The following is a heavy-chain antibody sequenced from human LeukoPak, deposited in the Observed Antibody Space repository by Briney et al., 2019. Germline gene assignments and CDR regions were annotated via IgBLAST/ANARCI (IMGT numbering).Heavy chain of an antibody. J-gene: IGHJ4*02. D-gene: IGHD3-22*01. V-gene: IGHV3-48*04. CDR1: VFTLSDYS. CDR2: ISSSSRTI. Sequence: GGSLRLSCAVSVFTLSDYSMSWVRQAPGEGLEWVSYISSSSRTIKYADFVRGRFTVSRDNAKKSLHLQMNKLTTEDTAVYFCVRDVGRYYYDSTGEDYWGQGTLVTVSS. CDR3: VRDVGRYYYDSTGEDY.